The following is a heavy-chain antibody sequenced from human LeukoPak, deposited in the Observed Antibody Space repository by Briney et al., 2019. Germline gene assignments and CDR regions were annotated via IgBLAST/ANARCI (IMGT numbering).Heavy chain of an antibody. CDR3: ARVAVAGFGSDY. V-gene: IGHV3-74*01. D-gene: IGHD6-19*01. CDR2: INSDGSGT. CDR1: GFTFSRYW. J-gene: IGHJ4*02. Sequence: GGSLRLACAGSGFTFSRYWMHWVRQGPGKGLVWVSGINSDGSGTYYADSVKGRFTISRDNAKNSLFLEMDFLRAEDTAVYYCARVAVAGFGSDYWGQGTLVTVSS.